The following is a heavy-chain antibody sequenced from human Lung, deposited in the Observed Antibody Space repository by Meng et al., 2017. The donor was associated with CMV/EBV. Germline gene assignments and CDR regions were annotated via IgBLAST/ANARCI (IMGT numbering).Heavy chain of an antibody. Sequence: SXKISXAASGFTFGDYAMHWVRQAPGKGLEWVSGISWNSGSIGYADSVKGRFTISRDNAKNSLYLQMNSLRAEDTALYYCAKDRGATNRYGMDVWGQGTTVXVSS. CDR3: AKDRGATNRYGMDV. V-gene: IGHV3-9*01. CDR2: ISWNSGSI. CDR1: GFTFGDYA. J-gene: IGHJ6*02. D-gene: IGHD1-26*01.